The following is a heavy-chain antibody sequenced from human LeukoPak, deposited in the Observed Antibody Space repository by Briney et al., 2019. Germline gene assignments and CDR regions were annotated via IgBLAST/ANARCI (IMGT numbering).Heavy chain of an antibody. Sequence: SETLSLTCTVSGGSISSYHWSWIRQPPGKGLEWIGYIYYSGSTNYNPSLKSRVTISVDTSKNQFSLKLSSVTAADTAVYYCARHYIPRRHDYGDYGTSSYWYFDLWGRGTLVTVSS. V-gene: IGHV4-59*08. D-gene: IGHD4-17*01. CDR2: IYYSGST. CDR3: ARHYIPRRHDYGDYGTSSYWYFDL. CDR1: GGSISSYH. J-gene: IGHJ2*01.